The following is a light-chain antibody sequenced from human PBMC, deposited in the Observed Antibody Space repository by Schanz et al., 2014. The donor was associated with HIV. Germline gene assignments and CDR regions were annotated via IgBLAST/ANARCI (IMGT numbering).Light chain of an antibody. CDR1: SSNLGAGFD. V-gene: IGLV1-40*01. CDR3: QSYDSSLSAVV. Sequence: QSVLAQPPSVSGAPGQRVTISCTGSSSNLGAGFDVYWYQQLPGTAPKLLIFENNHRPPWLPDRFSASKSGTSASLAITGLQAEDEADYYCQSYDSSLSAVVFGGGTKLTVL. J-gene: IGLJ2*01. CDR2: ENN.